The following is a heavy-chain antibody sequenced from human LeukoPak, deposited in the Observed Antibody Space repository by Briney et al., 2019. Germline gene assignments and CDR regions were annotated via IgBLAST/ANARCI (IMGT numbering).Heavy chain of an antibody. Sequence: PGGSLRLSCAASGFTFSSYTMNWVRQAPGKGLEWVSSISRSSSYIYYADSMKGRFTISRDNANNLLFLQMNSLRAEDTAVYYCARGGVSVGGNFDYWGQGTLVTVSS. CDR1: GFTFSSYT. V-gene: IGHV3-21*01. CDR3: ARGGVSVGGNFDY. D-gene: IGHD4-23*01. CDR2: ISRSSSYI. J-gene: IGHJ4*02.